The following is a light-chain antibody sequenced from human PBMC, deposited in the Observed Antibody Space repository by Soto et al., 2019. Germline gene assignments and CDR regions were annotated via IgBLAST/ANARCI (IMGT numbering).Light chain of an antibody. CDR2: GES. CDR1: QSVSSN. V-gene: IGKV3-15*01. CDR3: QQYNNWPPAT. Sequence: EIVMTQSPATLSVSPGERATLSCRASQSVSSNLAWYQQKPGQAPRLLIYGESTRATGIPARFSGSGSGTEFTLTISSLQSEDFAVYYCQQYNNWPPATFGQGNTVEIK. J-gene: IGKJ1*01.